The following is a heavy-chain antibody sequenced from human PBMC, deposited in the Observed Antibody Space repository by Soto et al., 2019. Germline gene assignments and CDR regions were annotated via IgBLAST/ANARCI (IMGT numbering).Heavy chain of an antibody. Sequence: SVKVSCKASGGTFSSYTISWVRQAPGQGLEWMGRIIPILGIANYAQKLQGRVTMTTDTSTSTAYMELRSLRSDDTAVYYCARAVGYYYGMDVWGQGTTVTVSS. J-gene: IGHJ6*02. CDR2: IIPILGIA. V-gene: IGHV1-69*02. CDR3: ARAVGYYYGMDV. D-gene: IGHD6-19*01. CDR1: GGTFSSYT.